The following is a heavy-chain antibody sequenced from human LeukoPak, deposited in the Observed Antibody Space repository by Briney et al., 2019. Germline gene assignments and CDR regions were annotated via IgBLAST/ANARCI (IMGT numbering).Heavy chain of an antibody. D-gene: IGHD2-8*02. J-gene: IGHJ4*01. V-gene: IGHV3-21*01. CDR2: ISGSGRGYI. CDR1: GFTFSDYS. Sequence: PGGSLRLSCVGSGFTFSDYSMNWVRQAPGKGLEWVSYISGSGRGYIYYADSVKGRFTISRDDARNSLYLQMNSLRAEDTAVYYCARDAGADYWGHGTLVTVSS. CDR3: ARDAGADY.